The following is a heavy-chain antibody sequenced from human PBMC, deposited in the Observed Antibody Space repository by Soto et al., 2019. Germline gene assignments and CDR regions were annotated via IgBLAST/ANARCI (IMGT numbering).Heavy chain of an antibody. J-gene: IGHJ4*02. V-gene: IGHV4-59*01. Sequence: QVQLQESGPGLVKPSETLSLNCTVSGGPISSYYWSWIRQSPGKGLEWIGYIYYSGSTNYNPFLKSRVTISVDTSKNQFSLELSSVTAADTAVYYCARGSSGWPPRFWGQGTLVTVSS. D-gene: IGHD6-19*01. CDR2: IYYSGST. CDR1: GGPISSYY. CDR3: ARGSSGWPPRF.